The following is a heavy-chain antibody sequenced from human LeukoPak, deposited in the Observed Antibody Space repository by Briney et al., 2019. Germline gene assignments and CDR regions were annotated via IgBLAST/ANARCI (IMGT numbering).Heavy chain of an antibody. Sequence: SQTLSLTCTVSGGSLSSGDYYWSWIRQPPGKGLEWIGYTYYSGGTYYNPSLKSRVTISVDTSKNQFSLKLNSVTAADTAVYFCARLPYGDYYFDYWGQGTLVIVSS. J-gene: IGHJ4*02. CDR3: ARLPYGDYYFDY. V-gene: IGHV4-30-4*01. D-gene: IGHD4-17*01. CDR1: GGSLSSGDYY. CDR2: TYYSGGT.